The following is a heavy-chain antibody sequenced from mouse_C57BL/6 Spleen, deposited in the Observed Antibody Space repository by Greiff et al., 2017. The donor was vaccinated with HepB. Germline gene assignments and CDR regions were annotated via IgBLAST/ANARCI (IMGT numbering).Heavy chain of an antibody. CDR1: GYTFTSYW. D-gene: IGHD1-1*01. V-gene: IGHV1-59*01. CDR2: IDPSDSYT. Sequence: QVHVKQPGAELVRPGTSVKLSCKASGYTFTSYWMHWVKQRPGQGLEWIGVIDPSDSYTNYNQKFKGKATLTVDTSSSTAYMQLSSLTSEDSAVYYCARDYGRGYFDYWGQGTTLTVSS. CDR3: ARDYGRGYFDY. J-gene: IGHJ2*01.